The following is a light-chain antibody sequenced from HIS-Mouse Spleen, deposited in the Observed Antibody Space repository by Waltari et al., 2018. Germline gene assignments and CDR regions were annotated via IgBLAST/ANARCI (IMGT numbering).Light chain of an antibody. CDR3: QQLNSYPPT. CDR1: HGFSSY. CDR2: ASS. J-gene: IGKJ1*01. V-gene: IGKV1-9*01. Sequence: DIQLTQSPSFLSASLGDRVTITCLASHGFSSYLAWYQQKPGKATKLLIYASSTLQSGVPSRFSGSGSGTEFTLTISSLQPEDFATYYCQQLNSYPPTFGQGTKVEIK.